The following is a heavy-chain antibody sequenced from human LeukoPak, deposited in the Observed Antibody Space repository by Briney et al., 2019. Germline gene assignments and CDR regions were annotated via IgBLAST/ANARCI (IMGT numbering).Heavy chain of an antibody. CDR3: ARGRRWLQFQTPIDY. Sequence: PGRSLRLSCAASGFTFSSYAMHWVRQAPGKGLEWVAVISYDGSNKYYADSVKGRFTISRDNSKNSLYLQMNSLRAEDTAVYYCARGRRWLQFQTPIDYWGQGTLVTVSS. V-gene: IGHV3-30-3*01. CDR1: GFTFSSYA. J-gene: IGHJ4*02. CDR2: ISYDGSNK. D-gene: IGHD5-24*01.